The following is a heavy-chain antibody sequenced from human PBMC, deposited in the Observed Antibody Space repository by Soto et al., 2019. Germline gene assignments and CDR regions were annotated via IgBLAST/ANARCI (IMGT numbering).Heavy chain of an antibody. D-gene: IGHD1-26*01. V-gene: IGHV3-21*01. CDR1: GFTFSNHA. Sequence: EVQLVESGGGLVKPGGSLRLSCAASGFTFSNHAMNWVRQTPGKGLEWVSSITTSSTYIYYTDSVKGRFTISSDDAKNSLYLQMNSLRAEDTAVYYCTKDLGSSCWGQGTLVTVSS. CDR3: TKDLGSSC. J-gene: IGHJ1*01. CDR2: ITTSSTYI.